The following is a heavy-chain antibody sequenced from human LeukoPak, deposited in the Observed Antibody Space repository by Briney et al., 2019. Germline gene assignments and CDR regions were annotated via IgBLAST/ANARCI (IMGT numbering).Heavy chain of an antibody. CDR3: ARDDGDSSSWLFDY. J-gene: IGHJ4*02. CDR2: IYYSGST. Sequence: SETLSLTCTVSGGSISSYYWSWIRQPPGKGLEWIGYIYYSGSTNYNPSLKSRVTISVDTSKNQFSLKLSSVTAADTAVYYCARDDGDSSSWLFDYWGQGTLVTVSS. CDR1: GGSISSYY. D-gene: IGHD6-13*01. V-gene: IGHV4-59*01.